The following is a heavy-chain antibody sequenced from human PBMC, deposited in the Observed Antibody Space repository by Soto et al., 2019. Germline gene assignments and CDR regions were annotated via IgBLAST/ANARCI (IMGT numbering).Heavy chain of an antibody. D-gene: IGHD2-15*01. J-gene: IGHJ4*02. CDR1: GGSISSGGYS. CDR3: ARGQVVAAQH. V-gene: IGHV4-30-2*01. CDR2: IYHSGST. Sequence: LSLTCAVSGGSISSGGYSWSWIRQPPGKGLEWIGYIYHSGSTYYNPSLKSRVTISVDRSKNQFSLKLSSVTAADTAVYYCARGQVVAAQHWGQGTLVTVSS.